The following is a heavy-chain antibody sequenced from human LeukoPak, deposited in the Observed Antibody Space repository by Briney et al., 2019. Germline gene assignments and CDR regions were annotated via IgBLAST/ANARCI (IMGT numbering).Heavy chain of an antibody. CDR3: ARDVGYYYDSSGLFDY. J-gene: IGHJ4*02. CDR2: IYYSGST. V-gene: IGHV4-39*07. D-gene: IGHD3-22*01. Sequence: SETLSLTCTVSGGSISSSSYYWGWIRQPPGKGLEWIGSIYYSGSTYYNPSLKSRVTISVDTSKNQFSPKLSSVTAADTAVYYCARDVGYYYDSSGLFDYWGQGTLVTVSS. CDR1: GGSISSSSYY.